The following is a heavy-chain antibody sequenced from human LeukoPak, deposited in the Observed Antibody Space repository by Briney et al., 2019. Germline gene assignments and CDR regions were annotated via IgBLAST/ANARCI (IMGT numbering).Heavy chain of an antibody. J-gene: IGHJ4*02. CDR3: ASQPVVVAAYFDY. CDR1: GFTFSSYS. V-gene: IGHV3-21*01. Sequence: GGSLRLSCAASGFTFSSYSMNWVRQAPGKGLEWVSSISSSSSYIYYADSVKGRFIISRDNAKNSLYLQMNSLRAEDTAVYYCASQPVVVAAYFDYWGQGTLVTVSS. CDR2: ISSSSSYI. D-gene: IGHD2-15*01.